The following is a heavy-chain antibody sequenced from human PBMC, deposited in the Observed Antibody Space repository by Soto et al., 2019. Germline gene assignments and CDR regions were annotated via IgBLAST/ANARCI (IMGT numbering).Heavy chain of an antibody. CDR2: IIPIFGTP. CDR3: ARDGLGYYDFLTGDYSD. Sequence: QVQLVQSGAEVKKPGSSVKVSCKASGGTFSSYAFNWVRQAPGQGLEWMGGIIPIFGTPNYAQKFQGRVTITADESTSTAYMELSSLRSEDTAVYYCARDGLGYYDFLTGDYSDWGQGTLVTVSS. CDR1: GGTFSSYA. J-gene: IGHJ4*02. V-gene: IGHV1-69*12. D-gene: IGHD3-9*01.